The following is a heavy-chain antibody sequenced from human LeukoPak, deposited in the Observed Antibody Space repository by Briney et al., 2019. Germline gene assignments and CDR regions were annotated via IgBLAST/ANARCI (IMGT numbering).Heavy chain of an antibody. J-gene: IGHJ3*02. V-gene: IGHV3-48*01. CDR2: IGIDSGNT. D-gene: IGHD2-2*02. Sequence: PGGSLRLSCAASGFTFSDYSMNWVRQAPGKGLEWISYIGIDSGNTNYADSVKGRFTISGDKAKNSLYLQMNSLRVEDTAVYYCARLVVPTAILFAFDIWGQGTMVTVSS. CDR3: ARLVVPTAILFAFDI. CDR1: GFTFSDYS.